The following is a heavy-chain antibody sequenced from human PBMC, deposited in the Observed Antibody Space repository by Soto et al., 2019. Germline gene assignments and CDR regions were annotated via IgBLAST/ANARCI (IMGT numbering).Heavy chain of an antibody. Sequence: GGSLRLSCAASGFTFSNYNMNWFRQAPGKGLEWLSYISGSSTTLYYADSVTGRFTVSRDNAKNSLYLQMSSLRDEDTAVYYCARADYPNYYYYGMDVWGQGTTVTVS. D-gene: IGHD4-17*01. CDR2: ISGSSTTL. J-gene: IGHJ6*02. CDR1: GFTFSNYN. V-gene: IGHV3-48*02. CDR3: ARADYPNYYYYGMDV.